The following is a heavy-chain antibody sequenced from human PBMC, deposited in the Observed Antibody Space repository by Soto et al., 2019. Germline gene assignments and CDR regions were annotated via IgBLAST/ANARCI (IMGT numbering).Heavy chain of an antibody. J-gene: IGHJ6*03. Sequence: SPTLSLTCTFSGGSISSGGYYWSWIRQHPGKGLEWIGYIYYSGSTYYNPSLKSRVTISVDTSKNQFCLKLSSVTAADTAVYYCASWVAGYSYGSGGYYYYYMDVWGKGTTVTVSS. CDR3: ASWVAGYSYGSGGYYYYYMDV. V-gene: IGHV4-31*03. D-gene: IGHD5-18*01. CDR1: GGSISSGGYY. CDR2: IYYSGST.